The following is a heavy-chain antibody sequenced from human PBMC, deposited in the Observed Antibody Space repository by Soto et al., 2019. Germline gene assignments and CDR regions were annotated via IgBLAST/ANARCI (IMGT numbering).Heavy chain of an antibody. Sequence: TLSLTCTVSGGSIKSSDHHWSWTRQSPAKGLEWIGYIHNSGTSFYNPSLRGRVTVTLDTSRSQFSLTLASVTAADTAVYYCVREERIAAPQLDYWGQGIPVTVSS. D-gene: IGHD6-6*01. CDR1: GGSIKSSDHH. V-gene: IGHV4-30-4*01. CDR3: VREERIAAPQLDY. J-gene: IGHJ4*02. CDR2: IHNSGTS.